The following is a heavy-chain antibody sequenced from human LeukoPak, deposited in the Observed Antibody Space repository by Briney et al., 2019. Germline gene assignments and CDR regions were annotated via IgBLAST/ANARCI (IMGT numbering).Heavy chain of an antibody. CDR1: GGSISSYY. J-gene: IGHJ4*02. CDR3: ARGLRSRSYRIVHLFDY. CDR2: IYTSGST. Sequence: PSETLSLTCTVSGGSISSYYWSWIRQPAGKGLEWIGRIYTSGSTNYNPSLKSRVTISVDTSKNQFSLKLSSVTAADTAVYYCARGLRSRSYRIVHLFDYWGQGTLVTVSS. V-gene: IGHV4-4*07. D-gene: IGHD1-26*01.